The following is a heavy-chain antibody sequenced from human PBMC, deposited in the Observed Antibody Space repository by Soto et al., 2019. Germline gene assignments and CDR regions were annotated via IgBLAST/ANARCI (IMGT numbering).Heavy chain of an antibody. CDR3: ARVSSTLPLCDYYYYMDV. CDR1: GGSFSGYY. V-gene: IGHV4-34*01. J-gene: IGHJ6*03. D-gene: IGHD6-13*01. Sequence: PSETLSLTCAVYGGSFSGYYWSWILQPPGKGLEWIGEINHSGSTNYNPSLKSRVTISVDTSKNQFSLKLSSVTAADTAGYYCARVSSTLPLCDYYYYMDVWGKGTTVTVTS. CDR2: INHSGST.